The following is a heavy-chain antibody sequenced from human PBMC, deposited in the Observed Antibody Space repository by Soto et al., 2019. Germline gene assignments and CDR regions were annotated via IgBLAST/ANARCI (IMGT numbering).Heavy chain of an antibody. V-gene: IGHV1-3*01. D-gene: IGHD1-1*01. J-gene: IGHJ6*02. CDR1: GYTFTSYA. Sequence: GASVKVSCKASGYTFTSYAMHWVRQAPGQRLEWMGWINAGNGNTKYSQKFQGRVTITRDTSASTAYMELSSLRSEDTAVYYCARELVGERVLEPPTYYYYGMDVWGQGTTVTVSS. CDR3: ARELVGERVLEPPTYYYYGMDV. CDR2: INAGNGNT.